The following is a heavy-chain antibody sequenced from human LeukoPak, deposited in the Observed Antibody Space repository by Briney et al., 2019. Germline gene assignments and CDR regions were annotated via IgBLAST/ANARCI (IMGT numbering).Heavy chain of an antibody. D-gene: IGHD4-23*01. Sequence: SETLSLTCTVSGGSIRSYYWSWIRQPPGKGLEWIGHIHYSGSTNYNPSLKSRVTISIDTSKNQFSLKLSSVTAADTAVYYCARDRNSRGRGLDYWGQGTLVTVSS. CDR1: GGSIRSYY. CDR2: IHYSGST. CDR3: ARDRNSRGRGLDY. V-gene: IGHV4-59*12. J-gene: IGHJ4*02.